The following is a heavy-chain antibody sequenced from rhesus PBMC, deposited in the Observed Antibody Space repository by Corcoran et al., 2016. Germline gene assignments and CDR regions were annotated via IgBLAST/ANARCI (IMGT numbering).Heavy chain of an antibody. CDR3: ARLGNFDY. Sequence: QVTLKESGPALVNPTQTLTLTCTFSGFSITTSGMGVGWIRQPPGKALEWLALIYWDDDKRYSTSLKSRLTISKDTSKNQVVLTMTNMDPVDTATYYCARLGNFDYWGQGVLVTVSS. CDR1: GFSITTSGMG. CDR2: IYWDDDK. J-gene: IGHJ4*01. V-gene: IGHV2-174*01.